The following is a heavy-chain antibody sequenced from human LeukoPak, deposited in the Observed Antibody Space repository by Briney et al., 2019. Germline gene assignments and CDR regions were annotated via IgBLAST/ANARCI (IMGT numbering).Heavy chain of an antibody. CDR2: MNPNSGNT. J-gene: IGHJ5*02. CDR1: VYTFTSYE. CDR3: ARSRRSKQVLEFDP. V-gene: IGHV1-8*01. Sequence: GASVKVSCKASVYTFTSYEINWVRQATGQGREWMGWMNPNSGNTGYAQKFQGRVTMTRNTSISTAYMELSSLRSEDTAVYYCARSRRSKQVLEFDPWGQGTLVTVSS. D-gene: IGHD2-2*01.